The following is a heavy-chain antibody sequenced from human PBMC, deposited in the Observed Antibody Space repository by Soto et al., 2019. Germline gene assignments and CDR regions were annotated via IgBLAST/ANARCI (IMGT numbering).Heavy chain of an antibody. CDR3: ARAREGDAFEI. Sequence: PSETLSLTCAVSGGSIRGYYWSWIRQPPGKGLEYIAYIYSSGSTNYNPSLKSRVTISIDTSKNEFSLKLSSVTAAVAAVYYCARAREGDAFEIWGRGTLVTVSS. V-gene: IGHV4-59*01. CDR1: GGSIRGYY. CDR2: IYSSGST. J-gene: IGHJ3*02.